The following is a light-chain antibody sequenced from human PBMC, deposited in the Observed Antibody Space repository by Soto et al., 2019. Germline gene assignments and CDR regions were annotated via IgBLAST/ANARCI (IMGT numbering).Light chain of an antibody. CDR2: GYI. CDR3: QSYDSSLSGWV. V-gene: IGLV1-40*01. J-gene: IGLJ3*02. Sequence: QSVLTQPPSVSGAPGQRVTTSCTGSSSNIGAGYDVHWYQQLPGTAPKLLIYGYINRPSGVPDRFSGSKSGTSASLAITGLQAEDEADYYCQSYDSSLSGWVFGGGTKLTVL. CDR1: SSNIGAGYD.